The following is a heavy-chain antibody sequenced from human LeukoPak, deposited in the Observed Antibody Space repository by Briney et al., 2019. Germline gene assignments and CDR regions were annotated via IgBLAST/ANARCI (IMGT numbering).Heavy chain of an antibody. CDR3: ARGAGWLYD. CDR2: IIPMIATA. D-gene: IGHD3-22*01. J-gene: IGHJ4*02. Sequence: SVKVSCKASGYTFTSYDINWVRQAPGQGLEWLGGIIPMIATASYSQKFQGRVSINADKSTNTVYMELSSLKLEDTAVYYCARGAGWLYDWGQGTLVIVSS. V-gene: IGHV1-69*06. CDR1: GYTFTSYD.